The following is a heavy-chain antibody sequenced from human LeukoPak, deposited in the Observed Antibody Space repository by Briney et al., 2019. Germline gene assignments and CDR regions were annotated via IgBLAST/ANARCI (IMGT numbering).Heavy chain of an antibody. V-gene: IGHV1-8*03. CDR1: GGTFSSYA. J-gene: IGHJ4*02. Sequence: GASVNVSCKASGGTFSSYAISWVRQAPGQGLEWMGWMNPNSGNTGYAQKFQGRVTITRNTSISTAYMELSSLRSEDPAVYYCARVADYESSGYPNRRIDYWGQGPLVTVSS. D-gene: IGHD3-22*01. CDR2: MNPNSGNT. CDR3: ARVADYESSGYPNRRIDY.